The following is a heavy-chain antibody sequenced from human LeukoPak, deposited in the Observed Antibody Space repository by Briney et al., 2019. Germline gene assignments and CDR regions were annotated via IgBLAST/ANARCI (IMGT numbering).Heavy chain of an antibody. CDR3: AREYGSDIIDTRMDV. CDR1: GFTFSSYA. Sequence: GGSLRLSCAASGFTFSSYAISWVRQAPGQGLEWMGGIIPIFGTANYAQKFQGRVTITADESTSTAYMELSSLRSEDTAVYYCAREYGSDIIDTRMDVWGQGTTVTVSS. CDR2: IIPIFGTA. D-gene: IGHD3-10*01. V-gene: IGHV1-69*01. J-gene: IGHJ6*02.